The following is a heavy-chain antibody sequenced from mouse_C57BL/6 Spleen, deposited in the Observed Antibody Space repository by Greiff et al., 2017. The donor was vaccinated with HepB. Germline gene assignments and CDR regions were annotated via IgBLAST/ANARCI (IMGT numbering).Heavy chain of an antibody. CDR3: SSHPTYGYSYPMDC. J-gene: IGHJ4*01. V-gene: IGHV1-55*01. CDR2: IYPGSGST. Sequence: QVQLQQSGAELVKPGASVKMSCKASGYTFTSYWITWVKQRPGQGLEWIGDIYPGSGSTNYNEKFKSKATLTVDTSSSTAYMQLSSLTSEDSAFYDCSSHPTYGYSYPMDCWGQGPSVTVSS. D-gene: IGHD1-1*02. CDR1: GYTFTSYW.